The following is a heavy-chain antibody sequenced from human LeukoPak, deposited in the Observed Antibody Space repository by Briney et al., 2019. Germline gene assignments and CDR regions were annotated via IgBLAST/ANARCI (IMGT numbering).Heavy chain of an antibody. Sequence: GGSLRLSCAASGFTFSSYWMSWVRQAPGKGLEWVSVIYSGGSTYYADSVKGRFTISRDNSKNTLYLQMNSLRADDTAVYYCVRDGVDYSFEYWGQGTLVTVSS. D-gene: IGHD4-11*01. CDR1: GFTFSSYW. J-gene: IGHJ4*02. V-gene: IGHV3-53*01. CDR2: IYSGGST. CDR3: VRDGVDYSFEY.